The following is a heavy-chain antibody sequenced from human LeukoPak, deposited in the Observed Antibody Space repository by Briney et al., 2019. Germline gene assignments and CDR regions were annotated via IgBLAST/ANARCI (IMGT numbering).Heavy chain of an antibody. CDR2: ISGSGGST. D-gene: IGHD5-18*01. V-gene: IGHV3-23*01. J-gene: IGHJ4*02. CDR1: GFPFSSNA. Sequence: GSLRPSCAAPGFPFSSNAMSWVRQAPGKGREWVPAISGSGGSTYYADSVKGRFTISRDNSKNTLYLQMNSLRAEDTAVYYCANTYQYVDTAMVTIFDYWGQGTLVTVSS. CDR3: ANTYQYVDTAMVTIFDY.